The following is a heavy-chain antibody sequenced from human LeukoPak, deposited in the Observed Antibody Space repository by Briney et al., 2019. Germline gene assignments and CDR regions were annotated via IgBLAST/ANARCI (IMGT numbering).Heavy chain of an antibody. V-gene: IGHV4-34*01. CDR1: GGSFSGYY. Sequence: SETLSLTCAVYGGSFSGYYWSWIRQPPGKGLEWIGEINHSGSTNYNPSLKSRVTISVDTSKNQFSLKLSSVTAADTAVYYCARVRSHSSGMRYWGQGTLVTVSS. CDR2: INHSGST. D-gene: IGHD6-19*01. CDR3: ARVRSHSSGMRY. J-gene: IGHJ4*02.